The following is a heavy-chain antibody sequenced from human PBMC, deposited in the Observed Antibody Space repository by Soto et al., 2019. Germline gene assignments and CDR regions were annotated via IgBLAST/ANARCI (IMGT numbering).Heavy chain of an antibody. CDR1: GFSLSTSGVG. V-gene: IGHV2-5*01. J-gene: IGHJ4*02. Sequence: QITLKESGPTLVKPTQTLTLTCTFSGFSLSTSGVGVGWIRQPPGKALEWLALIYWNDDKRYSPSLKSRLTITKDTSKNQVVLTMTSMDPVDTATYYCAHRRSGRDSSGYFLFNFDYWGQGTLVTVSS. D-gene: IGHD3-22*01. CDR3: AHRRSGRDSSGYFLFNFDY. CDR2: IYWNDDK.